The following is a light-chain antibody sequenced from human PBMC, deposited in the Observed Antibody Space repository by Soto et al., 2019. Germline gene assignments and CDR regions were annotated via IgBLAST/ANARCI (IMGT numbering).Light chain of an antibody. Sequence: QAVVTQPPSVSGAPGQRVTISCTGSSSYIGAGYDVHWYQQLPGTAPKLLIYANTNRPSGVPDRCSGSKSGTSASLAITGLQAEDEADYYCQSYDDSLGGHVIFGGGTKLTVL. CDR2: ANT. V-gene: IGLV1-40*01. J-gene: IGLJ2*01. CDR1: SSYIGAGYD. CDR3: QSYDDSLGGHVI.